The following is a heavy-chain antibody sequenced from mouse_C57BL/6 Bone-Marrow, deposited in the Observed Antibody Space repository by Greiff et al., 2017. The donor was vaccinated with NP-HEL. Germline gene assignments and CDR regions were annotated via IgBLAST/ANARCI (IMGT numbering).Heavy chain of an antibody. V-gene: IGHV1-59*01. CDR1: GYTFTSYW. D-gene: IGHD1-1*01. J-gene: IGHJ4*01. CDR2: IDPSDSYT. Sequence: QVQLQQPGAELVRPGTSVKLSCKASGYTFTSYWMHWVKQRPGQGLEWIGVIDPSDSYTNYNQKFKGQATLTVATSSSTAYMQLSSLTSGASAVYYCASTIYYGSSYGDMDYWGQGTSVTVSS. CDR3: ASTIYYGSSYGDMDY.